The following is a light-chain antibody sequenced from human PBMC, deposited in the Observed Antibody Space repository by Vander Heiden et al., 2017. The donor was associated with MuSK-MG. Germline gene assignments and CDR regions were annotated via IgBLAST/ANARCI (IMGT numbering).Light chain of an antibody. J-gene: IGKJ1*01. Sequence: DIQLTQSLSFLSASVGDRVTTTCRASQGISNYLAWYQQKPGKAPKLLIYAASTLQSGVPSRFGSSGSGTEFTLTISILHPEDFATYYCQRLNSYPWTFGQGTKVEIK. CDR2: AAS. CDR3: QRLNSYPWT. V-gene: IGKV1-9*01. CDR1: QGISNY.